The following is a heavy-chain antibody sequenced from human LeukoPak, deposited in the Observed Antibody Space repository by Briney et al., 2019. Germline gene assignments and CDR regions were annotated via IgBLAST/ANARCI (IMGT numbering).Heavy chain of an antibody. CDR3: ARDDYPAFRSGGTCYSTNRFDP. CDR1: GYTFTSYY. D-gene: IGHD2-15*01. Sequence: VASVKVSCKAFGYTFTSYYIHWVRQAPGQGLEWMGIINPISGDTIYTQKFQGRVTMTRDTSTSTVYMELSSLRSEDTAVYYCARDDYPAFRSGGTCYSTNRFDPWGQGTLVSVSS. J-gene: IGHJ5*02. CDR2: INPISGDT. V-gene: IGHV1-46*01.